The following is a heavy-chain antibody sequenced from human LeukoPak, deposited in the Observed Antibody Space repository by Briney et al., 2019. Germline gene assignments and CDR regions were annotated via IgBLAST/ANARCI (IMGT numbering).Heavy chain of an antibody. J-gene: IGHJ6*02. CDR1: GYTFTSYD. CDR3: ARAGRYCSGGSCSHPYYYYGMDV. CDR2: MNPNSGNT. Sequence: GASVKVSCKASGYTFTSYDINWVRQATGQGLEWMGWMNPNSGNTGYAQKFQGRVTMTRNTSISTAYMELSSLRSEDTAVYYCARAGRYCSGGSCSHPYYYYGMDVWGQGTTVTVSS. V-gene: IGHV1-8*01. D-gene: IGHD2-15*01.